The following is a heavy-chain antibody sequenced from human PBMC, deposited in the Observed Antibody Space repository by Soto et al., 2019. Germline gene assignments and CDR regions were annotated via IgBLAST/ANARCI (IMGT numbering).Heavy chain of an antibody. Sequence: SETLSLTCSVSGGSVSSGSYYWSWIRQPPGKGLEWIGYIYYSGSTNYNPSLKSRVTISVDTSKNQFSLKLSSVTAADTAVYYCARGRVIAADYYGMDVWGQGTTVTVSS. J-gene: IGHJ6*02. V-gene: IGHV4-61*01. CDR3: ARGRVIAADYYGMDV. D-gene: IGHD6-13*01. CDR2: IYYSGST. CDR1: GGSVSSGSYY.